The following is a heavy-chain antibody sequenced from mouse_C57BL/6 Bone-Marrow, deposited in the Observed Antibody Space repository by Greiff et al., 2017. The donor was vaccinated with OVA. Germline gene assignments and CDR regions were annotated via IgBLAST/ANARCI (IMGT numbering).Heavy chain of an antibody. Sequence: QVQLQQSGAELVRPGASVTLSCKASGYTFTDYEMHWVKQTPVHGLEWIGAIDPETGGTAYNQKFKGKAILTADKSSSTAYMELRSLTSEDSAVYYGTRDGNYVNYFDYWGQGTTLTVSS. J-gene: IGHJ2*01. V-gene: IGHV1-15*01. CDR3: TRDGNYVNYFDY. D-gene: IGHD2-1*01. CDR2: IDPETGGT. CDR1: GYTFTDYE.